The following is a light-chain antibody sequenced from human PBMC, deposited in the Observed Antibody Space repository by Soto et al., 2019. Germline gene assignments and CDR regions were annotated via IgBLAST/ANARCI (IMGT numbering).Light chain of an antibody. CDR3: SSYTSSSTLVV. CDR2: DVS. V-gene: IGLV2-14*01. CDR1: SSDVGSYNY. Sequence: QSALTQPASVSGSPGQSITISCTGTSSDVGSYNYVSWYQQHPGNAPKLMIYDVSNRPSGVSNRFSGSKSGNTSPLTISGLQAEDEDDYYCSSYTSSSTLVVFGTGTKLTVL. J-gene: IGLJ1*01.